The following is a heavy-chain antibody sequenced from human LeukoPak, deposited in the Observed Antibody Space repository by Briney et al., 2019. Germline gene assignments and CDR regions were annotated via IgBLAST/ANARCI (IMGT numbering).Heavy chain of an antibody. Sequence: SGTLSLTCGVSGGSISGTNWWSWVRQPPGQGLEWIGYIYYSGSTIYNPSLRSRVTISIDTSKNQFSLKLTSVTAADTAVYYCARLKARDAFDIWGQGTMVTVSS. CDR3: ARLKARDAFDI. CDR2: IYYSGST. CDR1: GGSISGTNW. J-gene: IGHJ3*02. V-gene: IGHV4-4*02.